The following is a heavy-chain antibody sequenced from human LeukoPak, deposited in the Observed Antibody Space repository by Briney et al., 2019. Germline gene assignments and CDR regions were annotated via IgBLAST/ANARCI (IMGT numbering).Heavy chain of an antibody. J-gene: IGHJ6*03. CDR1: GYTFTGYY. CDR3: ARGPPIAAAGITGQYYYYYMDV. V-gene: IGHV1-2*02. Sequence: ASVKVSCKASGYTFTGYYMHWVRQAPGQGLEWMGWINPSSGGTNYAQKFQGRVTMTRDTSISTAYMELSRLRSDDTAVYYCARGPPIAAAGITGQYYYYYMDVWGKGTTVTVSS. D-gene: IGHD6-13*01. CDR2: INPSSGGT.